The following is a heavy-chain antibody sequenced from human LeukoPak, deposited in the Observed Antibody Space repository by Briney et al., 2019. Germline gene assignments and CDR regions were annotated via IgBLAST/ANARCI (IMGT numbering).Heavy chain of an antibody. CDR3: AKDEYCSSTSCYTGFDY. J-gene: IGHJ4*02. CDR1: GFTFDDYA. D-gene: IGHD2-2*02. V-gene: IGHV3-9*01. Sequence: PGGSLRLSCAASGFTFDDYAMHWVRQAPGKGLEWVSGISWNSGSIGYADSVKGRFTISRDNAKNSLYLQMNSLRAEDTAVYYCAKDEYCSSTSCYTGFDYWGQGTLVTVSS. CDR2: ISWNSGSI.